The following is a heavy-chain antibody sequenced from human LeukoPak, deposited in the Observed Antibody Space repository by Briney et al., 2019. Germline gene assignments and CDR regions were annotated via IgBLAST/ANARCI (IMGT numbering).Heavy chain of an antibody. CDR3: AREGEKYSSGWLDLDY. CDR1: GFTFSSYG. V-gene: IGHV3-33*01. Sequence: PGRSLRLSCAASGFTFSSYGMHWVRQALGKGLEWVAVIWYDGSNKYYADSVKGRFTISRDNSKNTLYLQMNSLRAEDTAVYYCAREGEKYSSGWLDLDYWGQGTLVTVSS. CDR2: IWYDGSNK. D-gene: IGHD6-19*01. J-gene: IGHJ4*02.